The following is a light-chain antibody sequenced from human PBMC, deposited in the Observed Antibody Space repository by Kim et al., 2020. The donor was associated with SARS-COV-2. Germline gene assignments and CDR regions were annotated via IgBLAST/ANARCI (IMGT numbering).Light chain of an antibody. CDR1: QRIRSY. V-gene: IGKV1-9*01. CDR3: QQLNTYPLT. J-gene: IGKJ4*01. Sequence: AHVAERVSPTCAARQRIRSYLAWGMKKPEKDPHVLVHGASTMQSGVPSRFTGGGYGTDFSLTLRTLQTQNFAAYYCQQLNTYPLTFGGGTKGEIK. CDR2: GAS.